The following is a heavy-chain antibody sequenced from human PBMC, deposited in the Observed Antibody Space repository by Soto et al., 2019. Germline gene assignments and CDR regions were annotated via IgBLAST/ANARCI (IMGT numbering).Heavy chain of an antibody. CDR3: TRVAAAGASAADGASEY. Sequence: SETLSLTCAVSGGSISSSNWWRWVRQAPGEGLEWIGEIYHRGSTNYNPSLKSRVTISVDKSKNQFSLKLTSVTAADTAVYYCTRVAAAGASAADGASEYWGQGTLVTVSS. CDR2: IYHRGST. V-gene: IGHV4-4*02. D-gene: IGHD6-13*01. CDR1: GGSISSSNW. J-gene: IGHJ4*02.